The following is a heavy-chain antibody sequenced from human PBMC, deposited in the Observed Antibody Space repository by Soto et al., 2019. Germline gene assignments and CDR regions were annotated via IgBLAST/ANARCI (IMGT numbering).Heavy chain of an antibody. CDR1: GFTFSGYS. V-gene: IGHV3-23*01. D-gene: IGHD1-26*01. CDR2: ISSSGGST. Sequence: PPGSLTLSCAVSGFTFSGYSMSWVRQPPGKGMGWVSAISSSGGSTYYANSVKGRFTISRDNSKNTLYLQMNSLRAEDTAVYYCAKGNGSGSYYGWDYYYYYGMDVWGQGTTVTVSS. CDR3: AKGNGSGSYYGWDYYYYYGMDV. J-gene: IGHJ6*02.